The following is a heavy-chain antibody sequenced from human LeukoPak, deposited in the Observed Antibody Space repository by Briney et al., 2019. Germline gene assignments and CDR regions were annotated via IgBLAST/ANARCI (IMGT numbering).Heavy chain of an antibody. CDR1: GASFSGYY. CDR2: INHSGST. J-gene: IGHJ4*02. D-gene: IGHD3-22*01. V-gene: IGHV4-34*01. Sequence: SETLSLTCAVYGASFSGYYWSWIRQPPGKGLEWLGEINHSGSTNYNPSLKSRVTISVDTSKNQFSLKLSSVTAADTAVYYCARELKPTYYYDSSGWHYWGQGTLVTVSS. CDR3: ARELKPTYYYDSSGWHY.